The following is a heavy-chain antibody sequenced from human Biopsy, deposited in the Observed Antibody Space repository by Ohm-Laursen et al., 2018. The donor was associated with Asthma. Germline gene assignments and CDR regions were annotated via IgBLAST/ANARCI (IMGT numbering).Heavy chain of an antibody. D-gene: IGHD3-3*02. V-gene: IGHV3-30*03. J-gene: IGHJ1*01. CDR1: GFTFSNYG. CDR2: ISFDGSNK. Sequence: SLRLSCTASGFTFSNYGMHWVRQAPGKGLEWVAVISFDGSNKDSADSVKGRFTISRDNSKNTMYLQMNSLRAEDTAVYYCARTFHFWSPYHAEHYQLWGQGTLVTVPS. CDR3: ARTFHFWSPYHAEHYQL.